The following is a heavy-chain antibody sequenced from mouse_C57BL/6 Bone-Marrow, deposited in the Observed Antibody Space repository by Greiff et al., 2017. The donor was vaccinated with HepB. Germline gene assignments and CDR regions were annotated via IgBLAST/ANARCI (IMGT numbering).Heavy chain of an antibody. Sequence: QVQLQQSGAELARPGASVKLSCKASGYTFTSYGISWVKQRTGQGLEWIGEIYPRSGNTYYNEKFKGKATLTAYKSSSTAYMELRSLTSEDSAVYFCARYVGYYGKAMDYWGQGTSVTVSS. CDR1: GYTFTSYG. CDR2: IYPRSGNT. J-gene: IGHJ4*01. D-gene: IGHD1-1*01. CDR3: ARYVGYYGKAMDY. V-gene: IGHV1-81*01.